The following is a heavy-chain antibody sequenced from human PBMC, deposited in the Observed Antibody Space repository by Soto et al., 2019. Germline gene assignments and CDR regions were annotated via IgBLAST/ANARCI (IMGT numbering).Heavy chain of an antibody. CDR3: ATRSCSGGDCYSPYYYYGMDV. D-gene: IGHD2-15*01. CDR1: GYSFTSYW. V-gene: IGHV5-51*01. J-gene: IGHJ6*02. CDR2: INPGDSDA. Sequence: GESLKISCKGSGYSFTSYWIIWVRQMSGKGLEWMGIINPGDSDARYSPSFQGQVTISVDKSISTAYLQWNSLKASDTAVYYCATRSCSGGDCYSPYYYYGMDVWGQGTTVTVSS.